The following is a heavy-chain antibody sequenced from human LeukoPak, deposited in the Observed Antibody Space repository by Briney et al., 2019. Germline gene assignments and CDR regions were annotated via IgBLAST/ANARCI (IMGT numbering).Heavy chain of an antibody. CDR3: TTDSHVRQWLVGAQFDY. J-gene: IGHJ4*02. V-gene: IGHV3-15*01. D-gene: IGHD6-19*01. CDR2: IKSKTDGGTT. CDR1: GFTFSNAW. Sequence: PGGSLRLSCAASGFTFSNAWMSWVRQAPGKGLEWVGRIKSKTDGGTTDYAAPVKGRFTISRDDSKNTLYLQMNSLKTEDTAVYYCTTDSHVRQWLVGAQFDYWGQGTLVTASS.